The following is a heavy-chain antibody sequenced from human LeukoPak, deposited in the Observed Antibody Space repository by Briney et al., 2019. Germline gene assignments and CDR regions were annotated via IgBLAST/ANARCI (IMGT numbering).Heavy chain of an antibody. D-gene: IGHD3-10*01. CDR2: INPNSGGT. Sequence: ASVKVSCKAPGYTFTGYYMHCVRQAPGQGLEWMGWINPNSGGTNYAQKFQGRVTMTRDTSISTAYMELSRLRSDDTAVYYCASDYYGSGSSIGYYFDYWGQGTLVTVSS. CDR1: GYTFTGYY. V-gene: IGHV1-2*02. CDR3: ASDYYGSGSSIGYYFDY. J-gene: IGHJ4*02.